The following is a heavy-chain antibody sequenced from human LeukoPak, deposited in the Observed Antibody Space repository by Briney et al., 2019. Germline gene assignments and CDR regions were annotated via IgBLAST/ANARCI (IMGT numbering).Heavy chain of an antibody. D-gene: IGHD2-8*01. CDR1: GFTFSSYW. CDR3: TTGMEVLMVYATNDY. CDR2: IKSKTDGGTT. J-gene: IGHJ4*02. V-gene: IGHV3-15*01. Sequence: GGSLRLSCAASGFTFSSYWMSWVRQAPGKGLEWVGRIKSKTDGGTTDYAAPVKGRFTISRDDSKNTLYLQMNSLKTEDTAVYYCTTGMEVLMVYATNDYWGQGTLVTVSS.